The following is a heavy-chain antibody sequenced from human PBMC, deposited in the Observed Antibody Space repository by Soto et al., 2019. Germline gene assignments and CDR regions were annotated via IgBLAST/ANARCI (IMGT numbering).Heavy chain of an antibody. V-gene: IGHV1-3*01. J-gene: IGHJ4*02. CDR3: ARSDTSAILDY. CDR1: GYTLISYA. D-gene: IGHD3-22*01. CDR2: INAGNGDT. Sequence: ASVKVSSKASGYTLISYAMHWVRQAPGQRLEWMGWINAGNGDTKYSQKFQGRVTITRDTSASTAYMELSSLRSEDTAVYYCARSDTSAILDYWGQGTLVTVSS.